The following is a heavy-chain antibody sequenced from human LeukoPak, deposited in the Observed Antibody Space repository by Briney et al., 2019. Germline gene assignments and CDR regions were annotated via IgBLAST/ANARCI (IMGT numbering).Heavy chain of an antibody. CDR2: IYYSGST. V-gene: IGHV4-30-4*07. CDR3: ARQDFGQYYFDY. D-gene: IGHD2-15*01. CDR1: GGSISSGGYS. J-gene: IGHJ4*02. Sequence: SETLSLTCAVSGGSISSGGYSWSWIRQPPGKGLEWIGYIYYSGSTYYNPSLKSRVTMSVDTSKNQFSLKLSSVTAADTAVYYCARQDFGQYYFDYWGQGTLVTVSS.